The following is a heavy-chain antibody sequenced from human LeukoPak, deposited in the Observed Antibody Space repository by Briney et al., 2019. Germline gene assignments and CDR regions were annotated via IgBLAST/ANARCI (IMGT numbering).Heavy chain of an antibody. CDR1: GYTFTSYG. D-gene: IGHD3-3*01. Sequence: ASAEVSCKASGYTFTSYGISWVRQAPGQGLEWMGWISAYNGNTNYAQKLQGRVTMTTDTSTSTAYMELRSLRSDDTAVYYCARGAGLRFLEWLPDYWGQGTLVTVSS. V-gene: IGHV1-18*01. CDR3: ARGAGLRFLEWLPDY. CDR2: ISAYNGNT. J-gene: IGHJ4*02.